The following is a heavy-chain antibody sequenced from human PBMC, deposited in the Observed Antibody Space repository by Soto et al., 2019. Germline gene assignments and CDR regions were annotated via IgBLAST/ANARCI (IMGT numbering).Heavy chain of an antibody. V-gene: IGHV4-39*01. J-gene: IGHJ5*02. CDR2: IYYSGST. CDR1: GGSISSSSYY. Sequence: TSETLSLTCTVSGGSISSSSYYWGWIRQPPGKGLEWIGSIYYSGSTYYNPSLKSRVTISVDTSKNQFSLKLSSVTAADTAVYYCARDKVPATAYWFDPWGQGTLVTVSS. CDR3: ARDKVPATAYWFDP. D-gene: IGHD2-15*01.